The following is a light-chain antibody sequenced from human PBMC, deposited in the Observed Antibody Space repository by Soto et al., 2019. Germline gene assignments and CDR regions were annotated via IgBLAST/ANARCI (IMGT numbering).Light chain of an antibody. CDR1: QSVSRNY. J-gene: IGKJ1*01. CDR3: QQYDTSPRT. CDR2: GAS. Sequence: EIVLTQTPGTLSLSPGERATLSCRASQSVSRNYLAWYQQKRRQAPRLLIYGASSRATGIPTRFSGSGSGTDFTLTISRLEPEDFAVYYCQQYDTSPRTFGQGTKVEI. V-gene: IGKV3-20*01.